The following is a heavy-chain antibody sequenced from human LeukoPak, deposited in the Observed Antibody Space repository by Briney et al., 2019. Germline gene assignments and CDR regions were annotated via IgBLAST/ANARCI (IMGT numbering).Heavy chain of an antibody. J-gene: IGHJ5*02. CDR3: ATSPAAAVAGIDWFDP. CDR1: GFTFSSYA. CDR2: ISGSGGST. D-gene: IGHD6-19*01. Sequence: PWGSLRLSCAASGFTFSSYAMSWVRQAPGKGLEWVSAISGSGGSTYYADSVKGRFTISRDNSKNTLYLQMKSLRAEDTAVYYCATSPAAAVAGIDWFDPWGQGTLVTVSS. V-gene: IGHV3-23*01.